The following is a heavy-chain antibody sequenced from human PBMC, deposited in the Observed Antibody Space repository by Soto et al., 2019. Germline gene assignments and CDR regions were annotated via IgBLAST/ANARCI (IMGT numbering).Heavy chain of an antibody. V-gene: IGHV1-18*01. D-gene: IGHD3-10*01. CDR2: ISAYNGNT. CDR3: ARVPPYMVRGVTAPYYFDY. J-gene: IGHJ4*02. CDR1: GYTFTSYG. Sequence: ASVKVSCKASGYTFTSYGISWVRQAPGQGLEWMGWISAYNGNTNYAQKLQGRVTMTTDTSTSTAYMELRSLRSDDTAVYYCARVPPYMVRGVTAPYYFDYWGQGTLVTVSS.